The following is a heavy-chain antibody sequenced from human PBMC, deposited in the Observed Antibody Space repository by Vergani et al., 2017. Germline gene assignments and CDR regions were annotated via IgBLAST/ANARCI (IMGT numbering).Heavy chain of an antibody. CDR1: GYSFTNYW. V-gene: IGHV5-51*01. D-gene: IGHD3-22*01. J-gene: IGHJ4*02. Sequence: EVQLVQSGAEVKKPGESLKISCQISGYSFTNYWIGWVRQMPGKGLEWMGIIHPADSDTRYSPSFQGQVTISVDKSISTAYVQRSSLRASDSAMYYCARLYGRDSSGSKYFDYWGQGTLVTFSS. CDR3: ARLYGRDSSGSKYFDY. CDR2: IHPADSDT.